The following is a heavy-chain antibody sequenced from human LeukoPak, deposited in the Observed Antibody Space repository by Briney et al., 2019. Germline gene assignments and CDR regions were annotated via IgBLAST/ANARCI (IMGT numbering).Heavy chain of an antibody. J-gene: IGHJ4*02. CDR3: ARDADHSSGWYGPFDY. CDR2: ISSNGGST. V-gene: IGHV3-64*04. CDR1: GFTFSSYA. Sequence: GGSLRLSCSASGFTFSSYAMHWVRQAPGKGLEYVSAISSNGGSTYYADSVKGRFTISRDNSKNTLYLQMNSLRAEDTAVYYCARDADHSSGWYGPFDYWGQGTLVTVSS. D-gene: IGHD6-19*01.